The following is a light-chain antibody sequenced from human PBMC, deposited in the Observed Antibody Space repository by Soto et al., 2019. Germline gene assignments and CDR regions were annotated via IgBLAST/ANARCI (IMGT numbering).Light chain of an antibody. CDR3: QQYASSTRT. CDR1: QSVSSSY. V-gene: IGKV3-20*01. Sequence: EIVLTQSPGSLSLSPGERVTLSCRASQSVSSSYLAWYQQEPGQAPRLLIYGASSRATGIPDRFSGSGSGTDFTLTISRLEPEDFAVYYCQQYASSTRTFGQGTKVEIK. CDR2: GAS. J-gene: IGKJ1*01.